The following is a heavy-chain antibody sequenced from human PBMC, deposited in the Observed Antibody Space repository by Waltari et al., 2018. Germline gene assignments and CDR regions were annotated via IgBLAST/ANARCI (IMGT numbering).Heavy chain of an antibody. J-gene: IGHJ4*02. CDR3: AIRPDLDSSGYYYYFDY. CDR1: GGSISSSSYY. D-gene: IGHD3-22*01. V-gene: IGHV4-39*01. Sequence: QLQLQESGPGLVKPSETLSLTCTVSGGSISSSSYYWGWIRQPPGKGLEWIGSIYYSGSTYYNPSLKSRVTISVDTSKTQFSLKLSSVTAADTAVYYCAIRPDLDSSGYYYYFDYWGQGTLVTVSS. CDR2: IYYSGST.